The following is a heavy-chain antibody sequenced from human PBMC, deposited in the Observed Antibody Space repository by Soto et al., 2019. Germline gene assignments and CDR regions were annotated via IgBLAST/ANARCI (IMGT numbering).Heavy chain of an antibody. CDR1: GFTVSSNY. CDR3: AREDSSGYYLGGMDV. V-gene: IGHV3-53*01. Sequence: GESLKISCAASGFTVSSNYMSWVRQAPGKGLEWVSVIYSGGSTYYADSVKGRFTISRDNSKNTLYLQMNSLRAEDTAVYYCAREDSSGYYLGGMDVWGQGTTVTVSS. CDR2: IYSGGST. D-gene: IGHD3-22*01. J-gene: IGHJ6*02.